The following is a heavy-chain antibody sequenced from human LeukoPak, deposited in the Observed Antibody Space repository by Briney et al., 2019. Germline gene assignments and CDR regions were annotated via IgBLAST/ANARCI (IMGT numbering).Heavy chain of an antibody. CDR1: GFTFSSYW. Sequence: GGSLRLSCAASGFTFSSYWMSWVRQAPGKGLEWVANMNQDGRETYYVDSVKGRFTISRDNAKNSLYLQVSSLRAEDTTVYYCARIGSSRGFDYWGQGTLVTVSS. J-gene: IGHJ4*02. CDR2: MNQDGRET. V-gene: IGHV3-7*05. CDR3: ARIGSSRGFDY. D-gene: IGHD3-10*01.